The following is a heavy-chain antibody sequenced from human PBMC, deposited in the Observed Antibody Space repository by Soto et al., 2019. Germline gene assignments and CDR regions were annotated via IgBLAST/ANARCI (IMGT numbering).Heavy chain of an antibody. CDR2: IYHSGST. CDR1: TSPIRSIDG. J-gene: IGHJ6*04. CDR3: ANIQRKV. Sequence: SERLSLTGSAATSPIRSIDGWSWVRQPPGKGLEWIGEIYHSGSTNYNPSLKSRVTISVDKSKNQFSLKLSSGTAADAAVYYCANIQRKVWRKGTTVTVCS. V-gene: IGHV4-4*02.